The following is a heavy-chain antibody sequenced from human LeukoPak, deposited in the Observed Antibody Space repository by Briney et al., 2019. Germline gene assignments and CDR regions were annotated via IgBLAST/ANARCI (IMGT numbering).Heavy chain of an antibody. V-gene: IGHV3-21*01. CDR2: ISSSGSFR. CDR3: ARGTWDY. Sequence: GESLRLSCAVSGFTFNTYNMNWVRQAPGKGLEWVSSISSSGSFRYFAASVKGRFTISKDNAKNLLLLQMNNLRVDDTAVYYCARGTWDYWGQGTLVPVSS. D-gene: IGHD1-14*01. CDR1: GFTFNTYN. J-gene: IGHJ4*02.